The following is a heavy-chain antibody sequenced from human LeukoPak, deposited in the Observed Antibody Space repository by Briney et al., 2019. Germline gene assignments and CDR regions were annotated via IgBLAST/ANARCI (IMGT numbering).Heavy chain of an antibody. CDR1: DGSISSYY. J-gene: IGHJ4*02. Sequence: SETLSLTCIVADGSISSYYWSWIRQPPGKGLEWMGYIHSSGTTNYSPSLKSRITMSLDTSKNQFSLRLRSVTAADAAMYYCARATYISSRASQLGYWGQGTLVTVSS. D-gene: IGHD6-13*01. V-gene: IGHV4-59*01. CDR3: ARATYISSRASQLGY. CDR2: IHSSGTT.